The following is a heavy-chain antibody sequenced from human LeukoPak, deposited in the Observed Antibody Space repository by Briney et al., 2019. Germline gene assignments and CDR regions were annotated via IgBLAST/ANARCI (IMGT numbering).Heavy chain of an antibody. CDR2: ISAYNGNT. V-gene: IGHV1-18*01. Sequence: ASVKVSCKASGYTFTSYGISWVRHAPGQGLELMGWISAYNGNTNYAQKLQGRVTMTTDTSTSTAYMELRSLRSDDTAVYYCARGNDYGDYVAFDIWGQGTMVTVSS. CDR1: GYTFTSYG. CDR3: ARGNDYGDYVAFDI. D-gene: IGHD4-17*01. J-gene: IGHJ3*02.